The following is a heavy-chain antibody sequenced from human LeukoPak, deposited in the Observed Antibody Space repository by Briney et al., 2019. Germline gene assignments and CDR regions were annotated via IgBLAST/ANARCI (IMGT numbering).Heavy chain of an antibody. CDR3: ARGTISIVGALRFDP. CDR1: GYSFTNYA. Sequence: ASVKVSCKASGYSFTNYAISWVRQAPGQRLEWMGWINAGNGNTKYSQKFQGRVTITRDTSASTAYMELSSLRSEDTAVYYCARGTISIVGALRFDPWGQGTLVTVSS. D-gene: IGHD1-26*01. CDR2: INAGNGNT. J-gene: IGHJ5*02. V-gene: IGHV1-3*01.